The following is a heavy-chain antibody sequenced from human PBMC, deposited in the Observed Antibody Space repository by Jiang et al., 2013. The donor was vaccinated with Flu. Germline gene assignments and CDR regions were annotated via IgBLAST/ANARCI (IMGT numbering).Heavy chain of an antibody. D-gene: IGHD5-18*01. V-gene: IGHV5-10-1*01. CDR2: INPSDSST. J-gene: IGHJ4*02. Sequence: GAEVKKPGESLRISCKGSGYNFISYWISWVRQMPGKGLEWMGKINPSDSSTSYSPSFQGHVSILADKSISTAYLQWNSLKASDTAVYYCATLRVDTTLAFDYWGQGTLITVSS. CDR1: GYNFISYW. CDR3: ATLRVDTTLAFDY.